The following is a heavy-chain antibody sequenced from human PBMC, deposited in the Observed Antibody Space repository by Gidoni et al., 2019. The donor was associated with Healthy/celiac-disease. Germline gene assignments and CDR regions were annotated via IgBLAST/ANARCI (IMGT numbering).Heavy chain of an antibody. Sequence: QVQLQESGPGLVKPSQTLSPTCTVPGGSISSGGYYWSWIRQHPGKGLEWIGYIYYSGSTYYNPSLKSRVTISVDTSKNQFSLKLSSVTAADTAVYYCARSYYGSGSYYDYWGQGTLVTVSS. CDR2: IYYSGST. D-gene: IGHD3-10*01. CDR1: GGSISSGGYY. CDR3: ARSYYGSGSYYDY. V-gene: IGHV4-31*03. J-gene: IGHJ4*02.